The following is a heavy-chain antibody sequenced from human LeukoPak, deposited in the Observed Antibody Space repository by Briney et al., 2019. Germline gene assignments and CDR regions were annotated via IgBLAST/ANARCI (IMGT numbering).Heavy chain of an antibody. CDR1: GFTFSIYA. CDR2: ITGNTGNT. V-gene: IGHV3-23*01. J-gene: IGHJ4*01. Sequence: GGSLRLSCAASGFTFSIYAMSRVRQAPGKAMEWVAGITGNTGNTYHADSVKGRFTISRDNSQNTLFLQMNSLRAEDTAVYYCAKSPLGTCSGVRCYPFDYWGHGILVTVSS. D-gene: IGHD2-15*01. CDR3: AKSPLGTCSGVRCYPFDY.